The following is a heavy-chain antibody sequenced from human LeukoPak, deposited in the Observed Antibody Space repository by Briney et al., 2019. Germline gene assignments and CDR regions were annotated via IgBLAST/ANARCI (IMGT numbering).Heavy chain of an antibody. CDR2: INPNSGGT. D-gene: IGHD6-19*01. Sequence: ASVKVSCKASGYTFTGYYMHWVRQAPGQGLEWMGWINPNSGGTNYAQKFQGRVTITRNTSISTAYMELNSLRAEDTAFYYCAKGSQAVAGYFDYWGQGTLVTVSS. CDR3: AKGSQAVAGYFDY. V-gene: IGHV1-2*02. CDR1: GYTFTGYY. J-gene: IGHJ4*02.